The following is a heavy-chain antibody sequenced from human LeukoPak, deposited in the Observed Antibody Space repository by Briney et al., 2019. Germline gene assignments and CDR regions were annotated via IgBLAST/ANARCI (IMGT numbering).Heavy chain of an antibody. CDR3: ARVKQWGAFDF. CDR1: GGSISSSSYY. V-gene: IGHV4-39*01. CDR2: IYYSGST. D-gene: IGHD6-19*01. Sequence: SETLSLTCTVAGGSISSSSYYWGWIRQPPGKGLEWIGNIYYSGSTYYNPSLKSRVTISVDTSKNQFSLNLSSVIAADTAVYYCARVKQWGAFDFWGQGTLVTVSS. J-gene: IGHJ4*02.